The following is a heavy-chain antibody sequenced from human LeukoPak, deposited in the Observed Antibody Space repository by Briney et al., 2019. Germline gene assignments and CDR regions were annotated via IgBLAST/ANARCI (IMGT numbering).Heavy chain of an antibody. J-gene: IGHJ4*02. CDR2: ISAYNGNT. CDR3: ARDWAYYGGNFRGQIDY. Sequence: GASVKVSCKASGYTFTSYGISWVRQAPGQGLEWVGWISAYNGNTNSAQKLQGRVTMTTDTSTSTAYMELRSLRSDDTAVYYCARDWAYYGGNFRGQIDYWGQGTLVTVSS. D-gene: IGHD2-21*02. V-gene: IGHV1-18*01. CDR1: GYTFTSYG.